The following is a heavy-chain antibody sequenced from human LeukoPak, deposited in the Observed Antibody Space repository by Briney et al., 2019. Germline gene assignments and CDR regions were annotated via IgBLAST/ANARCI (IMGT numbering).Heavy chain of an antibody. CDR1: GGSISSYY. Sequence: SETLSLTCTVSGGSISSYYWSWIRQPPGKGLEWIGYIYYSGSTNYNPSLKSRVTISVDTSKNQFSLKLSSVTAADTAVYCCARDWGSSSWYSDAFDIWGQGTMVTVSS. CDR3: ARDWGSSSWYSDAFDI. D-gene: IGHD6-13*01. J-gene: IGHJ3*02. CDR2: IYYSGST. V-gene: IGHV4-59*12.